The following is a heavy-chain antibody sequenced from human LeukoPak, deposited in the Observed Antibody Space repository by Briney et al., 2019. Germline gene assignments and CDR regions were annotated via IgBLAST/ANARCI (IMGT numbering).Heavy chain of an antibody. V-gene: IGHV1-69*04. J-gene: IGHJ6*03. CDR2: IIPILGIA. CDR1: GGTFSSYT. CDR3: ARDQGAADNYYYYYYMDV. Sequence: SVKVSCKASGGTFSSYTISWVRQALGQGLEWMGRIIPILGIANYAQKFQGRVTITADKSTSTAYMELSSLRSEDTAVYYCARDQGAADNYYYYYYMDVWGKGTTVTVSS. D-gene: IGHD6-13*01.